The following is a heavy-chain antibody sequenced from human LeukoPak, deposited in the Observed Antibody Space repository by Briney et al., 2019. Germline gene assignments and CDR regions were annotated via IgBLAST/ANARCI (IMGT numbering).Heavy chain of an antibody. Sequence: GGSLRLSCAASGFTFNTYAMNWVRQAPGKGLEWVSYISSSSSTIYYADSVKGRFTISRDNAKNSLYLQMNSLRAEDTAVYYCARAPPGSFSFDIWGQGTMVTVSS. J-gene: IGHJ3*02. CDR1: GFTFNTYA. V-gene: IGHV3-48*01. CDR2: ISSSSSTI. D-gene: IGHD6-13*01. CDR3: ARAPPGSFSFDI.